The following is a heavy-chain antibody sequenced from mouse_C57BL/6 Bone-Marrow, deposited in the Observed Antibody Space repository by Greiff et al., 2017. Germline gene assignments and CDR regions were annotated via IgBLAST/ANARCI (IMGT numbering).Heavy chain of an antibody. Sequence: EVKVVESGGGLVQSGRSLRLPCATSGFTFSDFYMEWVRQAPGKGLEWIAASRNKANDYTTEYSASVKGRFIVSRDTSQSILYLQMNALRAEDTAIYYCARDAYYGSSYDYAMDYWGQGTSVTVSS. CDR2: SRNKANDYTT. V-gene: IGHV7-1*01. D-gene: IGHD1-1*01. CDR3: ARDAYYGSSYDYAMDY. J-gene: IGHJ4*01. CDR1: GFTFSDFY.